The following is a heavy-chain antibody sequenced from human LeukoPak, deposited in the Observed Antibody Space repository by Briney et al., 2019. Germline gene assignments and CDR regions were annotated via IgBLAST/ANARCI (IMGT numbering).Heavy chain of an antibody. CDR1: GYTFTSYA. J-gene: IGHJ5*02. Sequence: ASVKVSCKASGYTFTSYAMHWVRQAPGQGLEWMGWISAYNGNTNYAQKLQGRVTMTTDTSTSTAYMELRSLRSDDTAVYYCARMRPYCSSTSCYRRNWFDPWGQGTLVTVSS. CDR3: ARMRPYCSSTSCYRRNWFDP. D-gene: IGHD2-2*01. V-gene: IGHV1-18*01. CDR2: ISAYNGNT.